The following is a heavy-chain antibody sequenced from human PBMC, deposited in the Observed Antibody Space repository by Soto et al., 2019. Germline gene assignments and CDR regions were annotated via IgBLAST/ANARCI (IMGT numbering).Heavy chain of an antibody. J-gene: IGHJ6*03. CDR3: ARGHYYDILTGYYFFWGGNMDV. CDR2: MNPNSGNT. D-gene: IGHD3-9*01. CDR1: GYTFTSYD. Sequence: ASVKVSCKASGYTFTSYDINWVRQATGQGHEWMGWMNPNSGNTGYAQKFQGRVTMTRNTSISTAYMELSSLRSEDTAVYYCARGHYYDILTGYYFFWGGNMDVWGKGTTVTVSS. V-gene: IGHV1-8*01.